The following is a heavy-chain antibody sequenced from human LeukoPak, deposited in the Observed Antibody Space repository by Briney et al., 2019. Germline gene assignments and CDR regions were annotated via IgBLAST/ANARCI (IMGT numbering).Heavy chain of an antibody. CDR1: GSRFNNYS. V-gene: IGHV3-30*02. CDR3: AKDRNWSFDY. J-gene: IGHJ4*02. D-gene: IGHD1-20*01. CDR2: IPHDRSDK. Sequence: GGSLRLSCVASGSRFNNYSMHWVRQAPGKGLEWVAFIPHDRSDKYYTDSVKGRFAISKDNSKKTLFLQMDSLSPEDTAVYYCAKDRNWSFDYWGQGTLVTVSS.